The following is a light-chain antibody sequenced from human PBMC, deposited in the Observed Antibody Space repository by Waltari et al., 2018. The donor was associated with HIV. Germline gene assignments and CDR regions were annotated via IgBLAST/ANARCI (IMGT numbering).Light chain of an antibody. V-gene: IGLV2-14*03. J-gene: IGLJ2*01. CDR3: NSYTTSSTLHVV. CDR1: SRDVGGYNY. CDR2: DVS. Sequence: QSALTQPASVSGSPGQSITISCTGTSRDVGGYNYVSWYQHHPGKAPKLMIYDVSNRPSGVSNRFSGSKSGNTASLTISGLRAEDEADYYCNSYTTSSTLHVVFGGGTKLTVL.